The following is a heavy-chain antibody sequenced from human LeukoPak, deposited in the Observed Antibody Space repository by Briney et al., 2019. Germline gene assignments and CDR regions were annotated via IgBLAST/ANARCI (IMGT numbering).Heavy chain of an antibody. CDR1: GYTFTSYY. CDR2: INPSGGST. CDR3: ARDGRYSAAGYYYYMDV. Sequence: ASVKVSCKASGYTFTSYYMHWVRQAPGQGLEWMGIINPSGGSTSYAQKFQGRVTMTRDMSTSTVYMELSSLRSEDTAVYYCARDGRYSAAGYYYYMDVWGKGTTVTVSS. D-gene: IGHD2-15*01. V-gene: IGHV1-46*01. J-gene: IGHJ6*03.